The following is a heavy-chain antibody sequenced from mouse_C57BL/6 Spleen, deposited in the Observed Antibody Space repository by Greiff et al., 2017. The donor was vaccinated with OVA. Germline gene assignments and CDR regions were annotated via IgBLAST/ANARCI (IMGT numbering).Heavy chain of an antibody. CDR2: INPNNGGT. D-gene: IGHD2-5*01. CDR1: GYTFTDYY. V-gene: IGHV1-26*01. J-gene: IGHJ4*01. CDR3: ARGTMIYSNGDYYAMDY. Sequence: EVQLQQSGPELVKPGASVKISCKASGYTFTDYYMNWVKQSHGKSLEWIGDINPNNGGTSYNQKFKGKATLTVDKSSSTAYMELRSLTSEDSAVYYCARGTMIYSNGDYYAMDYWGQGTSVTVSS.